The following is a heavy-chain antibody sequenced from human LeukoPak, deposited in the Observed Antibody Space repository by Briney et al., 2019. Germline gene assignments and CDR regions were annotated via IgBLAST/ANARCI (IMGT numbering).Heavy chain of an antibody. J-gene: IGHJ4*02. CDR1: GFTFSSYW. D-gene: IGHD6-19*01. CDR2: IKQDGSEK. Sequence: GGSLRLSCAASGFTFSSYWMSWVRQAPGKGLEWVANIKQDGSEKYYVDSVKGRFTISRDNAKNSLYLQMNSLRAEDTAVYYCAREGGSGWYGGNYLDYWGQGTLVTVSS. V-gene: IGHV3-7*01. CDR3: AREGGSGWYGGNYLDY.